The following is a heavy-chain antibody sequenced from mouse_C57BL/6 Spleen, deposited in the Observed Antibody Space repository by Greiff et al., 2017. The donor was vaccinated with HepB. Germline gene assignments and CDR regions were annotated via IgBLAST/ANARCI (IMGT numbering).Heavy chain of an antibody. CDR3: ARPANYYYGSSSYFDV. V-gene: IGHV1-62-2*01. Sequence: VQLVESGAELVKPGASVKLSCKASGYTFTEYTIHWVKQRSGQGLEWIGWFYPGSGSIKYNEKFKDKATLTADKSSSTVYMELSRLTSEDSAVYFCARPANYYYGSSSYFDVWGTGTTVTVSS. D-gene: IGHD1-1*01. CDR1: GYTFTEYT. J-gene: IGHJ1*03. CDR2: FYPGSGSI.